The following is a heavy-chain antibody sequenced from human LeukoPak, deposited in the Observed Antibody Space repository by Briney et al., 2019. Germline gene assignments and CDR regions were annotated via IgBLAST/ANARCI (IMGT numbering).Heavy chain of an antibody. D-gene: IGHD5-18*01. CDR1: GGTFSSYA. J-gene: IGHJ4*02. CDR2: IIPIFGTA. V-gene: IGHV1-69*05. CDR3: ARDNGGYSYGTFDY. Sequence: ASVKVSCKASGGTFSSYAISWVRQAPGQGLEWVGRIIPIFGTANYAQKFQGRVTITTDESTSTAYMELSSLRSEDTAVYYCARDNGGYSYGTFDYWGQGTLVTVSP.